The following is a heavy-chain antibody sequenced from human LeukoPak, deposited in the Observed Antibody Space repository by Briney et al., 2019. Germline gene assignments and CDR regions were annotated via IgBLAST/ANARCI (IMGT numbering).Heavy chain of an antibody. D-gene: IGHD2-2*01. J-gene: IGHJ6*02. CDR2: INTNTGNP. CDR3: ARDQRSTSIPSYYGMDV. CDR1: GYTSTSYA. V-gene: IGHV7-4-1*02. Sequence: ASVKVSCKASGYTSTSYAMNWVRQAPGQGLEWMGWINTNTGNPTYAQGFTGRFVFSLDTSVSTAYLQISSLKAEDTAVYYCARDQRSTSIPSYYGMDVWGQGTTVTVSS.